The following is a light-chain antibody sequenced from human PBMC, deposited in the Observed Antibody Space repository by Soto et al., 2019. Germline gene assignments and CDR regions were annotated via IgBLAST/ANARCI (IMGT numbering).Light chain of an antibody. J-gene: IGKJ1*01. V-gene: IGKV1-39*01. Sequence: DIQMTQSPSSLSASVGDRVTITCRTSQNIFSYLNWYQQKPGQAPKLLIHSASTLESGVPSRFSGGGSGTDFTLTISGPQPEDFATYFCHQSYRTVWTFGQGTKVEIK. CDR1: QNIFSY. CDR2: SAS. CDR3: HQSYRTVWT.